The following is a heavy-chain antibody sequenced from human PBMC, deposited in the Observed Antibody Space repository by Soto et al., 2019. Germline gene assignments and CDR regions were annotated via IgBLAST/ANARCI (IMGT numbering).Heavy chain of an antibody. D-gene: IGHD3-22*01. CDR3: ARPKDYDDCLDL. CDR1: GGSISSGGYS. V-gene: IGHV4-30-2*02. CDR2: IYHSGSP. Sequence: SETLSLTCAVSGGSISSGGYSWSWIRQPPGKGLEWIGYIYHSGSPYYNPSLKSRVTISVDRSKNQFSLKLSSLISEDTAVYYCARPKDYDDCLDLWGQGTLVTVSS. J-gene: IGHJ4*02.